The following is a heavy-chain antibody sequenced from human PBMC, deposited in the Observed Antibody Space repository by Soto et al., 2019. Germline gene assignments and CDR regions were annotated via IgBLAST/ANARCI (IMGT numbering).Heavy chain of an antibody. Sequence: EVQVLESGGGLVQPGGSLRLSCAASGFTFSSYAMSWVRQAPGQGLEWVSAISGSGSNPYYADSVKGRFTISRDNSKNTLYLHMNSLRAEDTALYYCGKTASMPIRDGFDHWGQGTLVTVSS. D-gene: IGHD2-2*01. J-gene: IGHJ4*02. CDR1: GFTFSSYA. CDR3: GKTASMPIRDGFDH. CDR2: ISGSGSNP. V-gene: IGHV3-23*01.